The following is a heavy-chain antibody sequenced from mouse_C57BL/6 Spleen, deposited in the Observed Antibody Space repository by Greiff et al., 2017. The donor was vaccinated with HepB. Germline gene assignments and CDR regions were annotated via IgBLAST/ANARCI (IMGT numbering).Heavy chain of an antibody. Sequence: VQGVESGPELVRPGVSVKISCKGSGYTFTDYAMHWVKQSHAKSLEWIGVISTYYGDASYNQKFKDKATMTVDTSSSTAYMELARLTSEDAAVYYCARWGRLDYWGQGTTLTVSA. D-gene: IGHD3-3*01. J-gene: IGHJ2*01. CDR1: GYTFTDYA. CDR2: ISTYYGDA. CDR3: ARWGRLDY. V-gene: IGHV1-67*01.